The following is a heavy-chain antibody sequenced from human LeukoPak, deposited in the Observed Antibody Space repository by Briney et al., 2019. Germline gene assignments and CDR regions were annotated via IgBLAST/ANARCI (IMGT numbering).Heavy chain of an antibody. D-gene: IGHD3-22*01. CDR1: GGSVSSGSYY. V-gene: IGHV4-61*01. CDR3: ARFRYYDSSGYYSAFFFDY. CDR2: IYYSGST. J-gene: IGHJ4*02. Sequence: SETLSLTCTVSGGSVSSGSYYWSWIRQPPGKGLEWIGYIYYSGSTNYNPSLKSRVTISVDTSKNQFSLKLSSVTAADTAVYYCARFRYYDSSGYYSAFFFDYWGQGTLVTVSS.